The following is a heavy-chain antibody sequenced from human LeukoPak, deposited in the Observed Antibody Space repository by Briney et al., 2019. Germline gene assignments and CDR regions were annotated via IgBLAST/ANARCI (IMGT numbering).Heavy chain of an antibody. CDR3: AKSRSGAFDI. Sequence: PGGSLRVSCAASGFTFYSYAMCCVREAPGEGLEWVSHISGSGGNSYYADSVEGRFTISEDKSKNTMYLQMNSLRAEDTAVYYCAKSRSGAFDIWGQGTMVTVSS. CDR1: GFTFYSYA. V-gene: IGHV3-23*01. CDR2: ISGSGGNS. J-gene: IGHJ3*02.